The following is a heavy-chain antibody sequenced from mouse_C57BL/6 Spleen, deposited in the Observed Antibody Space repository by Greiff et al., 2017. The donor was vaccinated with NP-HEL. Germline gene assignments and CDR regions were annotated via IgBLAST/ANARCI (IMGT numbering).Heavy chain of an antibody. CDR2: IYPGDGDT. J-gene: IGHJ2*01. V-gene: IGHV1-82*01. CDR1: GYAFSSSW. Sequence: QVQLQQSGPELVKPGASVKISCKASGYAFSSSWMNWVKQRPGKGLEWIGRIYPGDGDTNYNGKFKGKATLTAYKSSSTAYMQLSSLTSEDSAVYFCAITTVDYWGQGTTLTVSS. CDR3: AITTVDY. D-gene: IGHD1-1*01.